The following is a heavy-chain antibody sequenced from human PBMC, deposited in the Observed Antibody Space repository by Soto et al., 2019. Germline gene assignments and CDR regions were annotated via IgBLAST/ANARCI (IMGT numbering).Heavy chain of an antibody. Sequence: SETLSLTCTVSGGSISSYYWSWIRQPPGKGLEWIGYIYYSGSTNYNPSLKSRVTISVDTSKNQFSLKLSSVTAADTAVYYCARDEGYYHAFDIWGQGTMVTVSS. CDR3: ARDEGYYHAFDI. CDR1: GGSISSYY. D-gene: IGHD1-26*01. CDR2: IYYSGST. V-gene: IGHV4-59*01. J-gene: IGHJ3*02.